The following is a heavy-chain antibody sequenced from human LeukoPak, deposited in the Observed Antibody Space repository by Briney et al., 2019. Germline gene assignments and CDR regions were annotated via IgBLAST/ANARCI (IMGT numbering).Heavy chain of an antibody. Sequence: GGSLRLSCAASGFTFSNYVMSWVRQAPGKGLEWVSGISGSGDSTYYADSVKGRFTISRDNSKNTLYLQMNSLRVEDTAAYYCAKVRAPSGWFNSDYWGQGTLVAVSS. CDR3: AKVRAPSGWFNSDY. D-gene: IGHD6-19*01. CDR2: ISGSGDST. V-gene: IGHV3-23*01. CDR1: GFTFSNYV. J-gene: IGHJ4*02.